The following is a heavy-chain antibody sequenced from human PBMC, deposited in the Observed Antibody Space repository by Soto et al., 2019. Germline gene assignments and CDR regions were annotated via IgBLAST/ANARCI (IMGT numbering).Heavy chain of an antibody. J-gene: IGHJ4*02. CDR2: IYYSGST. CDR1: GGSISSYY. D-gene: IGHD3-3*01. Sequence: SETLSLTCTVSGGSISSYYWSWIRQPPGKGLEWIGYIYYSGSTNYNPSLKSRVTISVDTSKNQFSLKLSSVTAADTAVYYCARHSGFWSGYPYFDYWGQGTLVTVSS. CDR3: ARHSGFWSGYPYFDY. V-gene: IGHV4-59*08.